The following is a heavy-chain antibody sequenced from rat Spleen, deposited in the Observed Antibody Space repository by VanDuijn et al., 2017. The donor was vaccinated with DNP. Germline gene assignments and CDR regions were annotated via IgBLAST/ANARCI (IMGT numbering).Heavy chain of an antibody. CDR2: ISSGGST. J-gene: IGHJ4*01. D-gene: IGHD1-3*01. V-gene: IGHV2S12*01. CDR3: TRSPSFNYGSYCAMDA. Sequence: QVQLKESGPGLVQPSQTLSLTCTVSGFSLTNYGVSWVRQPPGKGLEWIAAISSGGSTYYNSALKSRQSISRDTSKSQVFLKMNSLQTEDTAIYFCTRSPSFNYGSYCAMDAWGQGTSVTVSS. CDR1: GFSLTNYG.